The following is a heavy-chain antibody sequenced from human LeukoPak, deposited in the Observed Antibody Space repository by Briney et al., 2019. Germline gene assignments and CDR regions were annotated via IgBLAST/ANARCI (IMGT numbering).Heavy chain of an antibody. CDR2: INPNSGGT. CDR3: ARDYLMYGSGSLLDY. J-gene: IGHJ4*02. D-gene: IGHD3-10*01. V-gene: IGHV1-2*02. CDR1: GYTFTGYY. Sequence: ASVKVSCKASGYTFTGYYMHWVRQAPGQGGEGMGWINPNSGGTNYAQNFQGRVTMPRHTSISTAYMELSRLRSDDTAVYYCARDYLMYGSGSLLDYWGQGTLVTVSS.